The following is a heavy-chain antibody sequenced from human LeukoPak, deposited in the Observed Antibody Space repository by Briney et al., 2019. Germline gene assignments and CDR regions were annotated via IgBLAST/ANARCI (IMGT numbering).Heavy chain of an antibody. CDR1: GFTYSSYA. CDR3: AKDRVEMATILDY. J-gene: IGHJ4*02. D-gene: IGHD5-24*01. Sequence: PGGSLRLSCAASGFTYSSYAMSWVRQAPGKGLEWVSAISGSGGSTYYADSVKGRFTISRDNSKNMLYLQMNSLRAEDTAVYYCAKDRVEMATILDYWGQGTLVTVSS. V-gene: IGHV3-23*01. CDR2: ISGSGGST.